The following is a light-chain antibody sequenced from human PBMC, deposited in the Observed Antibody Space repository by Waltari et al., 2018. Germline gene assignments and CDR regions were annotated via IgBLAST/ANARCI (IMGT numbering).Light chain of an antibody. CDR3: QQVNSYPIT. J-gene: IGKJ5*01. V-gene: IGKV1-9*01. CDR2: AGS. CDR1: QDINSY. Sequence: FLLTQSPSLLSSSGGDRVVITCRASQDINSYLAWYQQKPAIAPTLLIYAGSTLQNGVPSRFSGSGSGTELTLTISSLQPEDFATYYCQQVNSYPITFGQGTRLDNK.